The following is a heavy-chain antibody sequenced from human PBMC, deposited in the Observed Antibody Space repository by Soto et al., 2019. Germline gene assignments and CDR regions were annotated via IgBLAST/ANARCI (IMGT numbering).Heavy chain of an antibody. CDR1: GFTFSSYS. D-gene: IGHD2-8*02. Sequence: GGSLRLSCEASGFTFSSYSMNWVRQAPGKGLEWVSSITSGGTDVFYTGSVQGRFTISRDNAKNSLYLQINSLRAEDTAVYYCASATTIWWYMDVWGKGTTVTVSS. CDR3: ASATTIWWYMDV. J-gene: IGHJ6*03. V-gene: IGHV3-21*01. CDR2: ITSGGTDV.